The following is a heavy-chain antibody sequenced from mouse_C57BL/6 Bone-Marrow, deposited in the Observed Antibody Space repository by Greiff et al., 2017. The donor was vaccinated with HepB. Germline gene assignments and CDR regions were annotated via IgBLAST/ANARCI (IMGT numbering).Heavy chain of an antibody. D-gene: IGHD2-5*01. CDR2: IDPENGDT. Sequence: VQLQQSGAELVRPGASVKLSCTASGFNIKDDYMHWVKQRPEQGLEWIGWIDPENGDTEYASKFQGKATITADTSSNPAYLQLSSLTSEDTAVYDCTTDDSNYRWCAYWGQGTLVTVSA. V-gene: IGHV14-4*01. J-gene: IGHJ3*01. CDR1: GFNIKDDY. CDR3: TTDDSNYRWCAY.